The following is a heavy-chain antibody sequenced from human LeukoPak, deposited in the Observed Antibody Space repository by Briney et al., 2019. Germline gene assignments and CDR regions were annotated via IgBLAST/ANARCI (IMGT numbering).Heavy chain of an antibody. CDR3: ARRGIQWIQLESAFDI. Sequence: SQTLSLTCTVSGGSISSGSYYWSWIRQPAGKGLEWIGRIYTSGSTNYNPSLKSRVTISVDTSKNQFSLKLSSVTAADTAVYYCARRGIQWIQLESAFDIWGQGTMVTVSS. D-gene: IGHD5-18*01. CDR2: IYTSGST. V-gene: IGHV4-61*02. CDR1: GGSISSGSYY. J-gene: IGHJ3*02.